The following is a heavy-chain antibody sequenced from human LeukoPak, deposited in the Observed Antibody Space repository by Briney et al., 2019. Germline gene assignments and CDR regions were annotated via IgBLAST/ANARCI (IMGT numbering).Heavy chain of an antibody. CDR2: ISGSGSTI. Sequence: LSLTCTVSGDSISSYYWSWIRQAPGKGLEWVSYISGSGSTIYYADSVKGRFTISRDNAKNSLYLQMNSLRAEDTAVYYCFGERFDPWGQGTLVTVSS. CDR3: FGERFDP. J-gene: IGHJ5*02. D-gene: IGHD3-10*01. CDR1: GDSISSYY. V-gene: IGHV3-11*01.